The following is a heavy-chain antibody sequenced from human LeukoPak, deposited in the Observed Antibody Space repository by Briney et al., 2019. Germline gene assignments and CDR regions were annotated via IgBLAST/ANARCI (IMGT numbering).Heavy chain of an antibody. D-gene: IGHD1-26*01. Sequence: ASVKVSCKASGYTFTSYGISWVRQAPGQGLEWMGWVSTYNDKKDYAQKFQGRVTMTRDTPTTTVYMELGSLRSDDTAVYYCARHSGSYAFDYWGQGTLVTVSS. CDR1: GYTFTSYG. CDR3: ARHSGSYAFDY. CDR2: VSTYNDKK. J-gene: IGHJ4*02. V-gene: IGHV1-18*01.